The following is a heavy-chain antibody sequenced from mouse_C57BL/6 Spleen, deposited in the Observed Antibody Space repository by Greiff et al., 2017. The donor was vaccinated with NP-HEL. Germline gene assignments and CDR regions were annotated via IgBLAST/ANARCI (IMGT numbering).Heavy chain of an antibody. D-gene: IGHD1-1*01. CDR3: ATITTGLVYYAMDY. CDR1: GFSLTSYG. CDR2: IWSGGST. Sequence: VKLVESGPGLVQPSQSLSITCTVSGFSLTSYGVHWVRQSPGKGLEWLGVIWSGGSTDYNAAFISRLSISKDNSKSQVFFKMNSLQADDTAIYYCATITTGLVYYAMDYWGQGTSVTVSS. J-gene: IGHJ4*01. V-gene: IGHV2-2*01.